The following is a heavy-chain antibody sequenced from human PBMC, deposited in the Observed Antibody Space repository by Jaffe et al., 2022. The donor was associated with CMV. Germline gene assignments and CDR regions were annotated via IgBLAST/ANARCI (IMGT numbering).Heavy chain of an antibody. D-gene: IGHD6-6*01. CDR1: GFTFSNYW. CDR2: INSDGSST. J-gene: IGHJ6*03. CDR3: ATPYSSSSAYFHYMDV. V-gene: IGHV3-74*01. Sequence: EVQLVESGGGLVQPGGSLRLSCAASGFTFSNYWMHWVRQAPGKGLVWVSRINSDGSSTNYADSVRGRFTISRDNAKNTLYLQMNSLRAEDTAVYYCATPYSSSSAYFHYMDVWGKGTTVTVSS.